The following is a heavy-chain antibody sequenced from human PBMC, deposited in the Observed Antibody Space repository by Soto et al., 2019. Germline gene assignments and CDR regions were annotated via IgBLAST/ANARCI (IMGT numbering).Heavy chain of an antibody. D-gene: IGHD3-22*01. CDR2: IIPIFGTA. CDR3: ARDQRGYSIKALDY. V-gene: IGHV1-69*13. Sequence: SVKVSCKASGGTFSSYAISWVRQAPGQGLEWMGGIIPIFGTANYAQKFQGRVTITADESTSTACMELSSLRSEDTAVYYCARDQRGYSIKALDYWGQGTLVTVSS. J-gene: IGHJ4*02. CDR1: GGTFSSYA.